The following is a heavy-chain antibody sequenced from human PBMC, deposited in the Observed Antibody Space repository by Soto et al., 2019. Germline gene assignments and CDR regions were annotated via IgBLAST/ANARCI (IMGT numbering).Heavy chain of an antibody. Sequence: SETLSLTCAVSGGSISSGGYSWSWIRLPAGKGLEWIGRIYSSGGTHYNPSLKSRVTISLDTSKNQFSLRLNSVTAADTAVYYCARGQRFSDWFDPWGQGTLVTVSS. J-gene: IGHJ5*02. CDR2: IYSSGGT. CDR1: GGSISSGGYS. CDR3: ARGQRFSDWFDP. D-gene: IGHD3-3*01. V-gene: IGHV4-61*02.